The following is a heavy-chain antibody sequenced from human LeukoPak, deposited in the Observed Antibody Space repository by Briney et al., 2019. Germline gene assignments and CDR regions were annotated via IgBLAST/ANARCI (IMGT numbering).Heavy chain of an antibody. D-gene: IGHD4-23*01. Sequence: GGSLRLSCAASGFTFSTYSMNWVRQAPGKGLEWVSLIYSDDTTLYADSVKGRFTISRDISKNTLYLQMSSLRAEDTAVYYCARRAGGYSHPYVYWGQGVLVTVSS. CDR3: ARRAGGYSHPYVY. CDR1: GFTFSTYS. CDR2: IYSDDTT. J-gene: IGHJ4*02. V-gene: IGHV3-53*01.